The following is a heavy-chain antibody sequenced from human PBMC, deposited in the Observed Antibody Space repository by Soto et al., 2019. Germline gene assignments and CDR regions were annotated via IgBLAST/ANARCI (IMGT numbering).Heavy chain of an antibody. Sequence: GGSLRLSCAASGFTFNSYWMHWVRQAPGKGLVWVSRINSDGSSTSYADSVKGRFTISRDNAKNTLYLQMNSLRAEDTAVYYCARREGYCSGGSCYFDYWGQGTLVTVSS. V-gene: IGHV3-74*01. CDR1: GFTFNSYW. J-gene: IGHJ4*02. CDR2: INSDGSST. CDR3: ARREGYCSGGSCYFDY. D-gene: IGHD2-15*01.